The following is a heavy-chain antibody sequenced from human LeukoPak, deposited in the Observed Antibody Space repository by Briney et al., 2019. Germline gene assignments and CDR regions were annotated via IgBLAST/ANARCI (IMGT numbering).Heavy chain of an antibody. CDR3: ARDRGSSSMSMSLIDY. V-gene: IGHV3-30*04. CDR2: MSHDGSDE. D-gene: IGHD6-6*01. CDR1: GFTFSSYA. J-gene: IGHJ4*02. Sequence: GGSLRLSCAASGFTFSSYAIHWVRQAPGKGLEWVAVMSHDGSDEYYADSVKGRFSISRDNSKSTLSLQLNSLRPEGTAVYYCARDRGSSSMSMSLIDYWGQGTLVTVSS.